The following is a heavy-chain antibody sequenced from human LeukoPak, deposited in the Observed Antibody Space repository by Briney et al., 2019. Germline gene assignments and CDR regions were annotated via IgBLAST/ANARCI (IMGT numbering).Heavy chain of an antibody. V-gene: IGHV4-61*02. J-gene: IGHJ6*03. CDR2: IYTSGST. CDR1: GGSISSGSYY. CDR3: ARDPGSYYMDV. Sequence: SETLSLTCTVSGGSISSGSYYWSWIRQPAGKGLEWIGRIYTSGSTHYNPSLKSRVTMSVDTSKNQFSLKLNSVTAADTAVYYCARDPGSYYMDVWGKGTTVTVSS. D-gene: IGHD6-25*01.